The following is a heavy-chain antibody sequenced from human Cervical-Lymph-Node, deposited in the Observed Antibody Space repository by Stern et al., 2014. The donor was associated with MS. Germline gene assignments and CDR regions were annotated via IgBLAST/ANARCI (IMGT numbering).Heavy chain of an antibody. CDR3: ATPGRPKWLVPFDY. J-gene: IGHJ4*02. V-gene: IGHV3-23*04. CDR1: GFTFSTYP. D-gene: IGHD6-19*01. CDR2: ISVSGDNT. Sequence: EVQLVESGGGLVQPGGSLRLSCEASGFTFSTYPTSWVRQAPGQGLEWVSAISVSGDNTYYADSVKGRFTISRDNSKNTLHLQMNSLRAEDTAVYYCATPGRPKWLVPFDYWGQGTWSPSPQ.